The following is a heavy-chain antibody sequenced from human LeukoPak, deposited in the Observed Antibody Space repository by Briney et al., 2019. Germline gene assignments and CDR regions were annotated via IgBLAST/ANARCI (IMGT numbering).Heavy chain of an antibody. D-gene: IGHD3-3*01. V-gene: IGHV4-39*01. CDR3: ARYDFWSGYYSPSYYGMDV. CDR1: GGSISSSSYY. Sequence: PSETLPLTCTVSGGSISSSSYYWGWIRQPPGKGLEWIGSIYYSGSTYYNPSLKSRVTISVDTSKNQFSLKLSSVTAADTAVYYCARYDFWSGYYSPSYYGMDVWGQGTTVTVSS. CDR2: IYYSGST. J-gene: IGHJ6*02.